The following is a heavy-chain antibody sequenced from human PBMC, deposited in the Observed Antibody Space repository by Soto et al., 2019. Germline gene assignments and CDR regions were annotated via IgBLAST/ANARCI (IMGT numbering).Heavy chain of an antibody. CDR1: GGSFSGYY. V-gene: IGHV4-34*01. CDR3: ARGRRITVIVVVTGAAFDI. D-gene: IGHD3-22*01. J-gene: IGHJ3*02. Sequence: QVQLQQWGAGLLKPSETLSLTCAVYGGSFSGYYWSWIRQPPGKGLEWIGEINHSGSTNYNPSLKSRVTISVDTSKNQFSLKLSSVTAADTAVYYCARGRRITVIVVVTGAAFDIWGQGTMVTVSS. CDR2: INHSGST.